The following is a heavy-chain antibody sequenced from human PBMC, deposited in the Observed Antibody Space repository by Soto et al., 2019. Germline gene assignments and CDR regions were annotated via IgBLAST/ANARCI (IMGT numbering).Heavy chain of an antibody. Sequence: SLRLSCAASGFTFSIYAMSWVRQAPGKGLEWVSAISGSGGSTYYADSVKGRFTISRDNSKNTLYLQMNSLRAEDTAVYYCAKGERWLQLYYFDYWGQGTLVTVSS. CDR3: AKGERWLQLYYFDY. CDR1: GFTFSIYA. V-gene: IGHV3-23*01. J-gene: IGHJ4*02. CDR2: ISGSGGST. D-gene: IGHD5-18*01.